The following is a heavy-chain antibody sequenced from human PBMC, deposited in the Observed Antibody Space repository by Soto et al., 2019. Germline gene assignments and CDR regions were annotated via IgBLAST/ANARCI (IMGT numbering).Heavy chain of an antibody. CDR2: ISAGGGTT. J-gene: IGHJ6*03. D-gene: IGHD4-4*01. V-gene: IGHV3-23*01. CDR1: GFIVSNYP. CDR3: AKDRVSPTVTTNYYYYMDA. Sequence: GGSLRLSCAASGFIVSNYPMSWVRQAPGKGLEWVSRISAGGGTTFYADSVKGRFTISRDNSKNTLYLQMDSLRAEDTAVYYCAKDRVSPTVTTNYYYYMDAWGKGTTVTVS.